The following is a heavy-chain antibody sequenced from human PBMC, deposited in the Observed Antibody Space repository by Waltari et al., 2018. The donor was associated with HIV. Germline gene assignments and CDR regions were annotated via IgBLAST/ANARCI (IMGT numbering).Heavy chain of an antibody. D-gene: IGHD6-13*01. CDR3: ARVRAASGTKGFAMDV. Sequence: EVQVVESGGNLVQPGGSLRLSCAASGFPFSDHYMDWVRQAPGKGLDWVGRIRKKTNGNTKEYAASVRGRFTRSRDDSKNSLFLQLNSLQTDDTAVYYCARVRAASGTKGFAMDVWGKGTTVIVSS. CDR2: IRKKTNGNTK. CDR1: GFPFSDHY. V-gene: IGHV3-72*01. J-gene: IGHJ6*04.